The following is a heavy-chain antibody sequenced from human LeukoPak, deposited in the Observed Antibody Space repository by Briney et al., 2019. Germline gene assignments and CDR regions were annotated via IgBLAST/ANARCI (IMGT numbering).Heavy chain of an antibody. CDR3: VKDVAGSYAFDY. D-gene: IGHD1-26*01. J-gene: IGHJ4*02. CDR1: GFTFSRYA. V-gene: IGHV3-64D*09. CDR2: INDNGERT. Sequence: GGSLRLSCSASGFTFSRYAMHWVRQAPGKGLEYVSGINDNGERTHYGDSVKGRLSISRDNSKNTLHLQMTTLRAEDTALYYCVKDVAGSYAFDYWGQGILVTVAS.